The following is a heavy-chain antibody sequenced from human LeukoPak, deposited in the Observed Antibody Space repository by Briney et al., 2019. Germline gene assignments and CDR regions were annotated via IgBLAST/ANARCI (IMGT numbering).Heavy chain of an antibody. D-gene: IGHD2-2*01. CDR3: ARLTFTSSSDIVVVPAAPVGPYYYYGMDV. Sequence: SETLSLTCTVAGGSISDYYWSWIRQPPGKGLEWIGYIYYSGSTNYNPSLKSRVTISVDTSKNQFSLKLSSVTAADTAVYYCARLTFTSSSDIVVVPAAPVGPYYYYGMDVWGQGTTVTVSS. CDR2: IYYSGST. J-gene: IGHJ6*02. CDR1: GGSISDYY. V-gene: IGHV4-59*08.